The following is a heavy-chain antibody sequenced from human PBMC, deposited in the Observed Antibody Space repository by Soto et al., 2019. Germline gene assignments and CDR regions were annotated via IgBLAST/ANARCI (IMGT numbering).Heavy chain of an antibody. CDR2: INPSGGRT. Sequence: QVQLVQSGAAVKKPGASVKVSCTASGYTFTSYYMHWVRQAPGQGLEWMGIINPSGGRTSSAQKFQGRVTMARDTSTSTGYMELSSLRSEDTAVYYCAREGYPYRRAFDIWGQGTRVTVSS. J-gene: IGHJ3*02. V-gene: IGHV1-46*01. CDR1: GYTFTSYY. CDR3: AREGYPYRRAFDI. D-gene: IGHD6-13*01.